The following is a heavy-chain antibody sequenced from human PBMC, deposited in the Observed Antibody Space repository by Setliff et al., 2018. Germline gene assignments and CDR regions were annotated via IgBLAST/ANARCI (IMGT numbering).Heavy chain of an antibody. J-gene: IGHJ3*02. Sequence: KTSETLSLTCTVSGGSISSGSYYWSWIRQPAGKGLEWIGHIYTSGSTNYNPSLKSRVTISVDTSKNQFSLKLSSVSAADTAVYYCARDPGGRVGTWGPYLDAFDIWGQGTMVPSPQ. CDR2: IYTSGST. CDR3: ARDPGGRVGTWGPYLDAFDI. CDR1: GGSISSGSYY. D-gene: IGHD3-16*01. V-gene: IGHV4-61*09.